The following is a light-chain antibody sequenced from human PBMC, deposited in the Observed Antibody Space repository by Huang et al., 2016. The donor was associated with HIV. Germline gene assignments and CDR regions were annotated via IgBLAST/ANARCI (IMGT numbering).Light chain of an antibody. CDR1: QSVSSN. J-gene: IGKJ5*01. CDR3: QQYNNWPIT. Sequence: EIVMTQSPATLSVSPGEGVTLSCRASQSVSSNLAWYQQKPGQAPRLLIYGASTRATAISARFSGSGSGTEFTLTISSLQSEDFAVYYCQQYNNWPITFGQGTRLEIK. V-gene: IGKV3-15*01. CDR2: GAS.